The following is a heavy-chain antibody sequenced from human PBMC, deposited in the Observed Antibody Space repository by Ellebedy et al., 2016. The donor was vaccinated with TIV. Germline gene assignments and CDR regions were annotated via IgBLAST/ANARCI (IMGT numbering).Heavy chain of an antibody. CDR3: AREQGSVFHH. CDR2: ISTYHGDT. J-gene: IGHJ4*02. Sequence: AASVKVSCKTSGYTFNTYGITWVRQAPGQGLEWMGWISTYHGDTKYAQNFQGRVTMTRDTSLSTVYMELRRLNSDDTAVYYCAREQGSVFHHWGQGTLVTVSS. CDR1: GYTFNTYG. V-gene: IGHV1-18*01.